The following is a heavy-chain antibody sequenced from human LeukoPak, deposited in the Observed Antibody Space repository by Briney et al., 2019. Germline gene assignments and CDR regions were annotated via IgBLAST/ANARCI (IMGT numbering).Heavy chain of an antibody. CDR1: GFSFRDYY. J-gene: IGHJ6*03. V-gene: IGHV3-11*03. Sequence: GGSLRLSCEGSGFSFRDYYMSWIRQTPGKGLEWVSYISNSGTDTNYADSVKGRFTISRDNAKNSLYLQMNSLRAEDTALYYCARHYYDSRYPISGYYMDVWGKGTTVTVSS. CDR3: ARHYYDSRYPISGYYMDV. CDR2: ISNSGTDT. D-gene: IGHD3-22*01.